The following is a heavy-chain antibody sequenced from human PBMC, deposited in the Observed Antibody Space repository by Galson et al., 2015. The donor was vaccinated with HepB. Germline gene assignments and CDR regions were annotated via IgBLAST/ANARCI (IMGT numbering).Heavy chain of an antibody. CDR2: ISSSSFYI. CDR1: GFTFSSYS. V-gene: IGHV3-21*01. Sequence: SLRLSCAASGFTFSSYSMTWVRQAPGKGLEWVSSISSSSFYIYYADSVKGRFTISRDNAKNSLYLQMNSLRAEDTAVYYCARDMEYSGYANYYYYYHMDVWGKGTTVTVSS. J-gene: IGHJ6*03. CDR3: ARDMEYSGYANYYYYYHMDV. D-gene: IGHD5-12*01.